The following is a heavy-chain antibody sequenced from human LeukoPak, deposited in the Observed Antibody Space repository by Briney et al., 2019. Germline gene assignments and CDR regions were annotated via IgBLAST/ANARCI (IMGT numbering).Heavy chain of an antibody. Sequence: PGGSLRLSCAASGFTFDDYGMSWVRQAPGKGLEWVSGINWNGGSTGYADSVKGRFTISRDNAKNSLYLQMNGLRAEDTALYYCARDSGYGDYLNWFDPWGQGTLVTVSS. V-gene: IGHV3-20*04. CDR3: ARDSGYGDYLNWFDP. J-gene: IGHJ5*02. D-gene: IGHD4-17*01. CDR2: INWNGGST. CDR1: GFTFDDYG.